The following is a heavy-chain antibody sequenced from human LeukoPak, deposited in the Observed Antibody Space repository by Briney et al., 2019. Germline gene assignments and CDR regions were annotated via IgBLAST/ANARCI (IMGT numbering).Heavy chain of an antibody. CDR1: GFTFSSYS. CDR2: IAGSGGYI. J-gene: IGHJ3*02. V-gene: IGHV3-21*01. CDR3: ARHPNGAFEI. D-gene: IGHD4/OR15-4a*01. Sequence: GGSLRLSCAASGFTFSSYSMIWVRQAPGQGLEWVSSIAGSGGYIYYADSVKGRFTISRDNAKNSLYLQMNSLRAEDTAVYYCARHPNGAFEIWGQGTMVTVSS.